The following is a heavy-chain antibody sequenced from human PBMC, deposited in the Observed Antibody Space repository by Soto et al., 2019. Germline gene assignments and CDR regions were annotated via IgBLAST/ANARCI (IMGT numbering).Heavy chain of an antibody. CDR1: GFTFSDYA. J-gene: IGHJ4*02. D-gene: IGHD6-19*01. V-gene: IGHV3-30*18. CDR3: AKGGRQWLVTSDFNY. Sequence: VQLVESGGGVVQPGRSLRLSCAASGFTFSDYAMHWVRQAPGKGLEWVAVVSHDGRNTHYADSVKGRFTISRESSKNMVCLEMTRLRAEDTAVYYCAKGGRQWLVTSDFNYWCQGALVTVSS. CDR2: VSHDGRNT.